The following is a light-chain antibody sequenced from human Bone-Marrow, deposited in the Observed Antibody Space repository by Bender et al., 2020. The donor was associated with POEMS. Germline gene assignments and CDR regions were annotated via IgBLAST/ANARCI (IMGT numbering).Light chain of an antibody. J-gene: IGLJ2*01. V-gene: IGLV2-8*01. CDR2: EGT. CDR3: TSYAGSQKVA. Sequence: QSALTQPPSASGSPGQSVTMSCAGTSSDVGAYSYVSWYQHRPGKAPRLLIYEGTQRPSGVPDRFSASKSGNTATLTVSGLQAEDEADYYCTSYAGSQKVAFGGGTKLTVL. CDR1: SSDVGAYSY.